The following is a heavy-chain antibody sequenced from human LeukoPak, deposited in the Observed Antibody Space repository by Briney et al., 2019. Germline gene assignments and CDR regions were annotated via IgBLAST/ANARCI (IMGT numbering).Heavy chain of an antibody. CDR1: GFTFSSYS. V-gene: IGHV3-30*18. CDR2: ISYDGSNK. D-gene: IGHD1-26*01. CDR3: AKDYLAIRGRYGLDY. Sequence: GGSLRLSCAASGFTFSSYSMNWVRQAPGKGLEWVAVISYDGSNKYYADSVKGRFTISRDNSKNTLYLQMNSLRAEDTAVYYCAKDYLAIRGRYGLDYWGQGTLVTVSS. J-gene: IGHJ4*02.